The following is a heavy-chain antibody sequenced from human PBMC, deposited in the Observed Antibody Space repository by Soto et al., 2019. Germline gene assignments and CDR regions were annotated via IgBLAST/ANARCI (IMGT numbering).Heavy chain of an antibody. CDR3: STGYCSGGSSYSYYSYYGMDV. CDR1: GFTFSNAW. D-gene: IGHD2-15*01. J-gene: IGHJ6*02. CDR2: IKSKTDGGTT. Sequence: EVQLVESGGGLVKPGGSLRLSCAASGFTFSNAWMNWVRQAPGKGLEWVGRIKSKTDGGTTDYAAPVKGRFTISRHDSNSTLYLQMNSMKTEDTAVYYCSTGYCSGGSSYSYYSYYGMDVWGQGTTVTVSS. V-gene: IGHV3-15*07.